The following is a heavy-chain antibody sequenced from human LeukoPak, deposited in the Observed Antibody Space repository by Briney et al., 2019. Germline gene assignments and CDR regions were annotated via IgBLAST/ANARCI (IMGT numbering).Heavy chain of an antibody. V-gene: IGHV4-28*06. CDR1: SYSISSSNW. CDR3: ARKPPNVGWFDP. Sequence: SETLSLTCAVSSYSISSSNWWGWIRQPPGKGLEWIGYIYYTGTTNYNPSLKSRVTMSVDTSKNHFSLKLTSVTALDTAVYYCARKPPNVGWFDPWGQGTLVTVSS. CDR2: IYYTGTT. J-gene: IGHJ5*02. D-gene: IGHD1-1*01.